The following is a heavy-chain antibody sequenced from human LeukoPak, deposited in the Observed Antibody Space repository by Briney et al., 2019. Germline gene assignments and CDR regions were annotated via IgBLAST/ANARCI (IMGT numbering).Heavy chain of an antibody. D-gene: IGHD4-23*01. CDR1: GVSISSYY. V-gene: IGHV3-23*01. CDR3: AKVVTVNYFDY. Sequence: ETLSLTCTVSGVSISSYYWSWVRQAPGKGLEWVSVISGCGGSTYYADSVKGRFTISRDNSKNTLYLQMNSLRAEDTAVYYCAKVVTVNYFDYWGQGTLVTVSS. J-gene: IGHJ4*02. CDR2: ISGCGGST.